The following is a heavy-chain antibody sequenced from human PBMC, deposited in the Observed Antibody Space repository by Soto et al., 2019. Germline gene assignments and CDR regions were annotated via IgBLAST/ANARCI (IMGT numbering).Heavy chain of an antibody. J-gene: IGHJ6*02. Sequence: PGGSLRLSCAASGFTFSSYAMSWVRQAPGKGLEWVSAISGSGGSTYYADSVKGRFTISRDNSKNTLYLQMNSMRAEDTAVYYCAKILDRRFWSATPYYGMDVWGQGTTVTVSS. CDR1: GFTFSSYA. V-gene: IGHV3-23*01. D-gene: IGHD3-3*01. CDR2: ISGSGGST. CDR3: AKILDRRFWSATPYYGMDV.